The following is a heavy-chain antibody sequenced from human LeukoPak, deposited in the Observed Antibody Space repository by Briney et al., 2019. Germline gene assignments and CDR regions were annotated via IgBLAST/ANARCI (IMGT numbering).Heavy chain of an antibody. CDR2: ISAYNGNT. V-gene: IGHV1-18*01. D-gene: IGHD3-3*01. CDR3: ARVGVSSVLRFLEWFPTSTSSWFDP. CDR1: GYTFTSYG. J-gene: IGHJ5*02. Sequence: GASVKVSCKASGYTFTSYGISWVRQAPGQGLEWMGWISAYNGNTNYAQKLQGRVTMTTDTSTSTAYMELRSLRSDDTAVYYCARVGVSSVLRFLEWFPTSTSSWFDPWGQGTLVIVSS.